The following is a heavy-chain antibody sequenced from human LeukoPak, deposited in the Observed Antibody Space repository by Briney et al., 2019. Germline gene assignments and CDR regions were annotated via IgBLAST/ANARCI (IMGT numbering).Heavy chain of an antibody. Sequence: ASVKVSCKASGYSYTNNGVSWVRQAPGQGLEWVGWISTFNGKTDYAQKFRGRVTVTTETATRTVSMELRSLTSDDTAVYYCARTVHSSGGLSRFGVVISHDSTMDVWGQGTPVTVSS. J-gene: IGHJ6*02. CDR2: ISTFNGKT. D-gene: IGHD3-3*01. CDR1: GYSYTNNG. V-gene: IGHV1-18*01. CDR3: ARTVHSSGGLSRFGVVISHDSTMDV.